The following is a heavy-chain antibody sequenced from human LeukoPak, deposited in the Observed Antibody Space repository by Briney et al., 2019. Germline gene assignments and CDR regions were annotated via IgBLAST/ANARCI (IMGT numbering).Heavy chain of an antibody. CDR2: IYYSGST. CDR3: ARDYSRNWFDP. D-gene: IGHD3-22*01. CDR1: GGSVRSYY. Sequence: SETLSLTCTVSGGSVRSYYWSWIRQPPGKGLEWIGYIYYSGSTNYNPSLKSRVTISVDTSKNQFSLKLSSVTAADTAVYYCARDYSRNWFDPWGQGTLVTVSS. V-gene: IGHV4-59*02. J-gene: IGHJ5*02.